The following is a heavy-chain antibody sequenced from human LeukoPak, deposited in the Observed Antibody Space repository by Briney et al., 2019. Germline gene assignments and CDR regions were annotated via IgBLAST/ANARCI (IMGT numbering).Heavy chain of an antibody. J-gene: IGHJ4*02. CDR1: GGSFSGYY. D-gene: IGHD6-13*01. V-gene: IGHV4-34*01. CDR2: INHSGST. CDR3: ARGGVRSSSWYRY. Sequence: SETLSLTCAVYGGSFSGYYWSWIRQPPGKGLEWIGEINHSGSTNYNPSLKSRVTISVDTSKDQFSLKLSSVTAADTAVYYCARGGVRSSSWYRYWGQGTLVTVSS.